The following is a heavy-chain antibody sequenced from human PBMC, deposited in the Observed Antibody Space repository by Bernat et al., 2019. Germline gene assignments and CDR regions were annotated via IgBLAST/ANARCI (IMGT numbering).Heavy chain of an antibody. J-gene: IGHJ4*01. V-gene: IGHV4-39*01. D-gene: IGHD4-23*01. CDR3: ARSVGTTVVTGIDY. CDR1: GGSISSSSYY. Sequence: QLQLQESGPGLVKPSETLSPTCTVSGGSISSSSYYWGWIRQPPGKGLEWIGSIYYSGSTYYNPSLKSRVTRSVGTSKTRLSLKRSSVTAADTAVYYWARSVGTTVVTGIDYWGRGTLVTVSS. CDR2: IYYSGST.